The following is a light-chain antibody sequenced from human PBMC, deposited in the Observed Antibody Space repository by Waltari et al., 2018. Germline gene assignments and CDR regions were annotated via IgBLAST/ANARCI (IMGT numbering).Light chain of an antibody. CDR3: QQANNFPLT. J-gene: IGKJ4*01. Sequence: DIQMTQSPSSVSASVVDRVTITCRASQGVSSWLAWYQQKPGKAPKLLIYAAPSLQSGVQSRFSGSGAGTEFTLTINNLQPEDFATYYCQQANNFPLTFGGGTRVEI. V-gene: IGKV1-12*01. CDR2: AAP. CDR1: QGVSSW.